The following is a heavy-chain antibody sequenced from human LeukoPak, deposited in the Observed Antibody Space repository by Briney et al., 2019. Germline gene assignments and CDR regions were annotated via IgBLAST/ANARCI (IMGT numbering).Heavy chain of an antibody. CDR1: GFTFSTYW. CDR2: IKQDGSEK. D-gene: IGHD3-22*01. CDR3: ARAYYYDNSGYMGM. V-gene: IGHV3-7*01. J-gene: IGHJ3*02. Sequence: GGSLRLSCAASGFTFSTYWMSWVRQAPGKGLEWMSSIKQDGSEKYYLDSVKGRFTISRDNADNSLYLQMNSLRADDTAVYYCARAYYYDNSGYMGMWGQGTMVTVSS.